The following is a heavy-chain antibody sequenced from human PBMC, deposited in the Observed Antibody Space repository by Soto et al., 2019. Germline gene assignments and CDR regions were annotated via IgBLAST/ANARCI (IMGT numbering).Heavy chain of an antibody. CDR1: GYSISSGYY. V-gene: IGHV4-38-2*02. CDR2: IYHSGST. Sequence: QVQLQESGPGLVKPSETLSLTCAVSGYSISSGYYWGWIRQPPGKGLEWIGSIYHSGSTYYNPSLKSRVTISVDTSKNQFSLKLSSVTAADTAVYYCARDRSQWELGVDGMDVWGQGTTVTVSS. CDR3: ARDRSQWELGVDGMDV. J-gene: IGHJ6*02. D-gene: IGHD1-26*01.